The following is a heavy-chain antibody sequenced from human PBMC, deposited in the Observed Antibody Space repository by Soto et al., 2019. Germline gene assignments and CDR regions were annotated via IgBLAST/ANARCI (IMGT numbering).Heavy chain of an antibody. J-gene: IGHJ4*02. V-gene: IGHV4-39*01. Sequence: SETLTLTCTVSGGSISSSSYYWGWIRQPTGKGLEWIGSIYYSGSTYYNPSLKSRVTISVDTSKNQFSLKLSSVTATDMAVYYCGVVLNWNDGLDYWGQGTLVTVSS. CDR2: IYYSGST. D-gene: IGHD1-1*01. CDR1: GGSISSSSYY. CDR3: GVVLNWNDGLDY.